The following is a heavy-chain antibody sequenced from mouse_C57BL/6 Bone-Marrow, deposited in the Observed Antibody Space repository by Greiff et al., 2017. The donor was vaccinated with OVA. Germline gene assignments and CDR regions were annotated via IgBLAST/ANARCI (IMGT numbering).Heavy chain of an antibody. J-gene: IGHJ2*01. D-gene: IGHD1-1*01. CDR3: ARLLPPYFDY. Sequence: QVQLQQPGAELVRPGSSVKLSCKASGYTFTSYWMDWVKQRPGQGLEWIGNIYPSDSETHYNQKFKDKATLTVDKSSSTAYMQLSSLTSEDSAVDYCARLLPPYFDYWGQGTTLTVSS. V-gene: IGHV1-61*01. CDR1: GYTFTSYW. CDR2: IYPSDSET.